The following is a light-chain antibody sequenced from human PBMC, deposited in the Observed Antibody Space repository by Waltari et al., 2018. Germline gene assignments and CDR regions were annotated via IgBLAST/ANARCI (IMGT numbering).Light chain of an antibody. CDR2: DVN. CDR3: CSYTDSSTLV. CDR1: SRDVGGYHF. J-gene: IGLJ3*02. V-gene: IGLV2-23*02. Sequence: QSALSQPASVSGSPGPSITISCTGTSRDVGGYHFVSWYQTHPGKAPKLMSYDVNKRPSGVSNRFSGAKSGNTASLTISGLQAEDEADYYCCSYTDSSTLVFGGGTKLTVL.